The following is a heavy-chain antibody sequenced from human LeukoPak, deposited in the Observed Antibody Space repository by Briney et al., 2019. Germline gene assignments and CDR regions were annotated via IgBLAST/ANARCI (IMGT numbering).Heavy chain of an antibody. V-gene: IGHV1-8*01. D-gene: IGHD4/OR15-4a*01. CDR2: MNPNSGNT. CDR3: ARGVSRIRCYDY. CDR1: GYTFTSYD. J-gene: IGHJ4*01. Sequence: ASVKVSCKASGYTFTSYDINWVRQATGQGLEWMGWMNPNSGNTGYAQKFQGRVTMTRNTSISTAYMELSSLRSEDTAVYYCARGVSRIRCYDYGRRGTVVTVSS.